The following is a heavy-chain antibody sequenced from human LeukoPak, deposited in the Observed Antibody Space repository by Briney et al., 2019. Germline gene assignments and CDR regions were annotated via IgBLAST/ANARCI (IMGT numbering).Heavy chain of an antibody. D-gene: IGHD2-15*01. Sequence: GGSLRLSCAASGFTLSSNYMSWVRQARGKGVEWDSVIYSGGSTYYSDSVKGRFTISRDNSKNTLYLQMNSLRGEDTAVYYCASVSGGTEYYFDSWGQGTLVTVSS. CDR3: ASVSGGTEYYFDS. CDR1: GFTLSSNY. CDR2: IYSGGST. V-gene: IGHV3-53*01. J-gene: IGHJ4*02.